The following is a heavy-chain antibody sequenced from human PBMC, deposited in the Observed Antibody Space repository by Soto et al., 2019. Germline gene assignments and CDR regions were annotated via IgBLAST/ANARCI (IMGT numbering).Heavy chain of an antibody. D-gene: IGHD2-15*01. CDR3: ARDXASYCSGGSCSQYYFDY. CDR2: INPSGGST. Sequence: ASVKVSCKASGYTFTSYYMHWVRQAPGQGLEWMGIINPSGGSTSYAQKFQGRVTMTRDTSTSTVYMELSSLRSEDTAVYYCARDXASYCSGGSCSQYYFDYWGQGTLVTVSS. J-gene: IGHJ4*02. V-gene: IGHV1-46*01. CDR1: GYTFTSYY.